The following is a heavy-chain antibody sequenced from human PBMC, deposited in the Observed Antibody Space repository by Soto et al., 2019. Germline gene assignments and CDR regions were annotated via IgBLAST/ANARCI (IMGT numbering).Heavy chain of an antibody. CDR3: AKMEGMDPWAYSFDY. J-gene: IGHJ4*02. Sequence: EVQVLESGAGLVQPGGSLRLSCAATGFTFSDFAMSWVRQAPGKGLEWVSRIYGGGNGPHYADSVKGRVTISRDNSKNTLYLQMNGLRAEDTAVYYCAKMEGMDPWAYSFDYWGQGTLVTVSS. CDR2: IYGGGNGP. CDR1: GFTFSDFA. V-gene: IGHV3-23*01. D-gene: IGHD2-2*03.